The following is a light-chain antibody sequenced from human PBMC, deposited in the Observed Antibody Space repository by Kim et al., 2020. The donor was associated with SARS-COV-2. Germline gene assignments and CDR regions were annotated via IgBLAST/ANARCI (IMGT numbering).Light chain of an antibody. CDR2: GAS. V-gene: IGKV3-20*01. Sequence: PGERATLSCRASQSVSSSYLAWYQQKPGQAPRLLIYGASSRATGIPDRFSGSGSGTDFTLTISGLEPEDFAVYHCQQNGSSPETFGQGTKVDIK. CDR1: QSVSSSY. CDR3: QQNGSSPET. J-gene: IGKJ1*01.